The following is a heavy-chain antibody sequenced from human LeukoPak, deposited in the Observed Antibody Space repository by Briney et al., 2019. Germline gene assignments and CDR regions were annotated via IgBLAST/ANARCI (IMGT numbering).Heavy chain of an antibody. V-gene: IGHV3-73*01. J-gene: IGHJ4*02. CDR1: GFTFSGSA. Sequence: GGSLRLSCVVSGFTFSGSAVHWVRQASGKGLGWVGRIRSKANNYATAYAASVKGRFTISRDDSKNTAYLQMNSLKTEDTAVYYCTGDNFDSSVKFDYWGQGTLVTVSS. CDR3: TGDNFDSSVKFDY. CDR2: IRSKANNYAT. D-gene: IGHD3-22*01.